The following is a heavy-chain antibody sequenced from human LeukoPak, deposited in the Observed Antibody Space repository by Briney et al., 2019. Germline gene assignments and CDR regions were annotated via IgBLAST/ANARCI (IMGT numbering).Heavy chain of an antibody. CDR1: GFTFSSYA. CDR3: AKDRYSYGFLDY. J-gene: IGHJ4*02. Sequence: SGGSLRLSCAASGFTFSSYAMSWVRQAPGKGLEWVSAISGSGGSTYYADSVKGRFTISRDNSKNTLYLQMNSLRAEDTAVYYCAKDRYSYGFLDYWGQGTLVTVSS. CDR2: ISGSGGST. V-gene: IGHV3-23*01. D-gene: IGHD5-18*01.